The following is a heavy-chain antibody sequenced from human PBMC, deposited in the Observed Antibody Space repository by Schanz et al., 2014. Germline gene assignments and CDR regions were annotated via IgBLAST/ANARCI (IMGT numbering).Heavy chain of an antibody. CDR3: VRLDVHDY. D-gene: IGHD3-16*01. Sequence: VQLVESGGGLVKPGGSLRLSCAASGFTFSSYAMSWVRQAPGKGLEWISAISGSGVSTHYADSVKGRFTISRDNSMNTLHLQMSSLKTEDTAVYYCVRLDVHDYWGQGTLVTVSA. J-gene: IGHJ4*02. CDR2: ISGSGVST. V-gene: IGHV3-23*04. CDR1: GFTFSSYA.